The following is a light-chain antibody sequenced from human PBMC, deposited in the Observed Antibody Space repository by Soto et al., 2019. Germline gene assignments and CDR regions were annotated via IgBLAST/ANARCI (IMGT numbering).Light chain of an antibody. CDR1: SSNIGRDY. Sequence: QSVLTQPPSVSGTPGQRVNISCSGSSSNIGRDYVYWYQQFPGTAPKLLIYRGNQRPSGVPDRFSGSKSGTSASLAISGLRSDDESYYYCVAWDDSLSGYVFGTGTKLTVL. V-gene: IGLV1-47*01. CDR3: VAWDDSLSGYV. J-gene: IGLJ1*01. CDR2: RGN.